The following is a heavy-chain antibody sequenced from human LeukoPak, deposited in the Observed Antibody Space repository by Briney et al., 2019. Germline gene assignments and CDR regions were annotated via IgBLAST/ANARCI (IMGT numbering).Heavy chain of an antibody. CDR1: GGSISSGGYY. Sequence: TLSLTCTVSGGSISSGGYYWSWIRQPPGKGLEWIGYIYHSGSTYYNPSLKSRVTISVDRSKNQFSLKLSSVTAADTAVYYCARAQKSAAGLEWGQGTLVTVSS. CDR3: ARAQKSAAGLE. CDR2: IYHSGST. J-gene: IGHJ4*02. D-gene: IGHD6-13*01. V-gene: IGHV4-30-2*01.